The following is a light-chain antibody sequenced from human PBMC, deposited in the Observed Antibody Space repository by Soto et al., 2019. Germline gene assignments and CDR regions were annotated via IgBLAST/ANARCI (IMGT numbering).Light chain of an antibody. V-gene: IGKV3-15*01. Sequence: EIVMTQSPATLSVSPGERATLSCRASQSVSSNLAWYQQKPGQAPRLLIYGASTRATGIPARFSGSGSGTDFTLTISRLQPEDFAVYYCQQLKSYTITFGQGTRLDIK. CDR1: QSVSSN. CDR2: GAS. CDR3: QQLKSYTIT. J-gene: IGKJ5*01.